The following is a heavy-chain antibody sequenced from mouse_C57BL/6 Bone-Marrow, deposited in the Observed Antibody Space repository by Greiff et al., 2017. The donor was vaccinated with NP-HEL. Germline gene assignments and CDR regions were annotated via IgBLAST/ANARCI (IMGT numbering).Heavy chain of an antibody. CDR3: AKGGDLLGRLDY. CDR2: IWRGGST. Sequence: QVQLQQSGPGLVQPSQSLSITCTVSGFSLASYGVHWVRQSPGKGLEWLGVIWRGGSTDYNAAFMSRLSITKDNSKSQVFFKMNSLQADDTAIYYCAKGGDLLGRLDYWGQGTTLTVSS. V-gene: IGHV2-5*01. CDR1: GFSLASYG. D-gene: IGHD4-1*01. J-gene: IGHJ2*01.